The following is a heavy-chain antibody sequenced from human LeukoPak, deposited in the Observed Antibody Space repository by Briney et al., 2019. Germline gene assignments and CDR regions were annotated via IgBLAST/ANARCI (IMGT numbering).Heavy chain of an antibody. D-gene: IGHD2-15*01. CDR2: IYYSGST. CDR1: GGSISSSSYY. J-gene: IGHJ4*02. V-gene: IGHV4-39*01. Sequence: SETLSLTCTVSGGSISSSSYYWGWIRQPPGKGLEWIGSIYYSGSTYYNPSLKSRVTISVDTSKNQFSLKLSSVTAADTAVYYCARATLYCSGGSCYGENYDYWGQGTLVTVSS. CDR3: ARATLYCSGGSCYGENYDY.